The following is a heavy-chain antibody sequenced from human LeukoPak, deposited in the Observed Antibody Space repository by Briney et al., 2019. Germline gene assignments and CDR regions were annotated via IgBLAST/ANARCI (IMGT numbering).Heavy chain of an antibody. Sequence: GASVKVSCKTPGYTFTDYYIHWVRQAPGQGPEWMGWINPNSGGTNYAQNLQGRVTMTRDMSTSTVYMELSSLRSEDTAVYYCARGQGYCSGGSCLPLPGFDPWGQGTLVTVSS. V-gene: IGHV1-2*02. CDR3: ARGQGYCSGGSCLPLPGFDP. CDR2: INPNSGGT. J-gene: IGHJ5*02. D-gene: IGHD2-15*01. CDR1: GYTFTDYY.